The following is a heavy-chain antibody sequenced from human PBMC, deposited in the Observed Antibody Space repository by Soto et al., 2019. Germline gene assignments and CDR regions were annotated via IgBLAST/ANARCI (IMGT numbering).Heavy chain of an antibody. CDR2: VSGSGGTT. D-gene: IGHD5-18*01. CDR1: GFTFSSSA. J-gene: IGHJ5*02. Sequence: EVQLLDSGGGLVQPGGSLRLSCAASGFTFSSSAMSWVRQAPGKGLEWVSAVSGSGGTTYYANSVRGRFTISRDNSKNMLYLQMNSLRDEATSIYFCARCTVDTIFTIGWCHYLDPWGQGTLVTVSS. V-gene: IGHV3-23*01. CDR3: ARCTVDTIFTIGWCHYLDP.